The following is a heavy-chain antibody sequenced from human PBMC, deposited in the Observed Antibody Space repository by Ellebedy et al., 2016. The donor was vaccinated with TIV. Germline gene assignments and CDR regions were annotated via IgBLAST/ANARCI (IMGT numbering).Heavy chain of an antibody. CDR3: ARDGSYVDYLSPTHAFTG. J-gene: IGHJ3*01. D-gene: IGHD4-17*01. V-gene: IGHV3-7*01. Sequence: GGSLRLSCAAPELTFSSYWMSWVRQAPGKGLEWVANINQDGRGKYYVDSVKGRFTISRDNAKNSMYLQMKSLRAEDTAVYYCARDGSYVDYLSPTHAFTGWGQGTMITVSS. CDR1: ELTFSSYW. CDR2: INQDGRGK.